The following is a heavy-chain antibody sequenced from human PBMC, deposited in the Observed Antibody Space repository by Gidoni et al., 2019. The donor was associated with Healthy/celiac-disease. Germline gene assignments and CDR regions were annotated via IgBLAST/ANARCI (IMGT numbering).Heavy chain of an antibody. Sequence: TNYNPSLKSRVTISVDTSKNQFSLKLSSVTAADTAVYYCARDCYYDSRGFCYWGQGTLVTVSS. CDR3: ARDCYYDSRGFCY. J-gene: IGHJ4*02. D-gene: IGHD3-22*01. V-gene: IGHV4-59*01. CDR2: T.